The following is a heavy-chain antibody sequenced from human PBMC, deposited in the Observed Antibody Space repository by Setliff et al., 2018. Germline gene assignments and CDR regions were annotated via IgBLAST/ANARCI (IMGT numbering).Heavy chain of an antibody. V-gene: IGHV5-51*01. CDR1: ASTFSNYW. Sequence: SGESLKISCKDSASTFSNYWIVWVRQMPGKGLEWMGMIYPDDSDTKYHPSFQGQVTISADKSISTAYLQWSSLKASDTAMYYCARALYPSSFIGHNWFDPWGQGTLVTVSS. CDR2: IYPDDSDT. J-gene: IGHJ5*02. D-gene: IGHD2-2*01. CDR3: ARALYPSSFIGHNWFDP.